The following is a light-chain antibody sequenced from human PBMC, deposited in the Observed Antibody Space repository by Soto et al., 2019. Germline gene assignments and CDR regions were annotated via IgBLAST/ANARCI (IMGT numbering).Light chain of an antibody. V-gene: IGKV3-15*01. Sequence: EIVMTQSPATLSVSPGERATLSCRASQSVSSNLAWYQQKPGQAHRLLIYGASTRATGIPARFSGSGSGTDFTLTISSLQSEDFAVYYCQQYNNWPPYTFGQGTKLEIK. CDR3: QQYNNWPPYT. CDR2: GAS. J-gene: IGKJ2*01. CDR1: QSVSSN.